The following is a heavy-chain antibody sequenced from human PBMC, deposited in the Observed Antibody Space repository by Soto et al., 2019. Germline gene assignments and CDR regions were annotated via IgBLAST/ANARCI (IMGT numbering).Heavy chain of an antibody. CDR1: GYTFTSYD. CDR3: ARRKSYYYGSGSYSFDY. V-gene: IGHV1-8*01. CDR2: MNPNSGNT. J-gene: IGHJ4*02. Sequence: QVQLVQSGAEVKKPGASVKVSCKASGYTFTSYDINWVRQATGQGLEWMGWMNPNSGNTGYAQKFQGRVTMTRNTSISTAYMELSSLRSEDTAVYYCARRKSYYYGSGSYSFDYWGQGTLVTVSS. D-gene: IGHD3-10*01.